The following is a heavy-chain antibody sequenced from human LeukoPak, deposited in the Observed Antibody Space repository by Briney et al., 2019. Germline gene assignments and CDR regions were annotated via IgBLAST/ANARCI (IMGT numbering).Heavy chain of an antibody. CDR1: GFSVSSNY. J-gene: IGHJ4*02. D-gene: IGHD5-12*01. Sequence: PGGSLRLSCAVSGFSVSSNYMSWVRQAPGKGLEWVSTIYSGGSTYYADSVKGRFTISRDNSRNILYLQVDSLRAEDTAVYYCARGLSGYATYFDYWGQGTLVTVSS. V-gene: IGHV3-53*01. CDR2: IYSGGST. CDR3: ARGLSGYATYFDY.